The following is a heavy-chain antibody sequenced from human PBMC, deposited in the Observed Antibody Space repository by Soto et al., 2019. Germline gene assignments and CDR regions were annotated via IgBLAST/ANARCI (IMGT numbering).Heavy chain of an antibody. V-gene: IGHV3-30*18. D-gene: IGHD6-25*01. CDR1: GFTFSSYG. CDR3: AKEVREAAGPWYFDL. CDR2: VGNDGGTK. J-gene: IGHJ2*01. Sequence: WGSLRLSCSASGFTFSSYGIHWFRQAPGKGMEWVAVVGNDGGTKYYADSVKGRFTISRDNSKNTLYLQMNSLRDEDTAVYYCAKEVREAAGPWYFDLWGRGTLVTVSS.